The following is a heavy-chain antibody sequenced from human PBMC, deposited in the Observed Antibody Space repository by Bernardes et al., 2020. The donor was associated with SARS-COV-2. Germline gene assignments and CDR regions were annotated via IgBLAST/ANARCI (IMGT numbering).Heavy chain of an antibody. J-gene: IGHJ5*02. CDR3: ARPTMTVAGTRWFDP. CDR1: GFAFPTYA. CDR2: IDSSTGSGT. Sequence: GGSLRLSCVASGFAFPTYAMAWFRQAPGKGLEWVSSIDSSTGSGTFYTESVKGRFTISRDNSHLSLQMNSLRVDDTAIYYCARPTMTVAGTRWFDPWGQGTLVTVSS. D-gene: IGHD6-19*01. V-gene: IGHV3-23*05.